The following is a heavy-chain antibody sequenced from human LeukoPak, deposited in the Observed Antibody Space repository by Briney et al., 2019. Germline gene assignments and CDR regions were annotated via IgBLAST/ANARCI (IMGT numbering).Heavy chain of an antibody. CDR1: GGSISSGGYY. Sequence: PSETLSLTCTVSGGSISSGGYYWSWIRQHPGKGLEWIGYIYYSGSTYYNPSLKSRVTISVDTSKNQFSLKLSSVTAADTAVYYCARGSFVVGSLNWFDPWGQGTLVTVSS. CDR3: ARGSFVVGSLNWFDP. J-gene: IGHJ5*02. CDR2: IYYSGST. V-gene: IGHV4-30-4*08. D-gene: IGHD2-15*01.